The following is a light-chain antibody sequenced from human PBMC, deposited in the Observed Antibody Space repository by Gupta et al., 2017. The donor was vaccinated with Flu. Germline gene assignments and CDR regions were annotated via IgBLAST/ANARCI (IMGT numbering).Light chain of an antibody. J-gene: IGLJ3*02. Sequence: QSALTQPASVSGSPGQSITISCTGTSSDVGGYNYVSWYQQQPGKAPKLMIYEVNNRPSGVSNRFSGSKSGNTASLTISGLQAEDEADYYCSSYTSSSTLVFGGGTKLTVL. CDR2: EVN. V-gene: IGLV2-14*01. CDR3: SSYTSSSTLV. CDR1: SSDVGGYNY.